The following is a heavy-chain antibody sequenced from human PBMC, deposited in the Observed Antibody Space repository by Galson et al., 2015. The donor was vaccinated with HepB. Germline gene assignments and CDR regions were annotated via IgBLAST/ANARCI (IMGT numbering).Heavy chain of an antibody. J-gene: IGHJ4*02. Sequence: SLRLSCAASGFTFSIYSMKWVRQAPGKGLEWVSHVSSSSSTIYYADSVKGRFTISRDNAKNSLYLQMSSLRAEDTAVYYCARGHSNRYYFDLGDYFDYWGQGALVTVSS. CDR3: ARGHSNRYYFDLGDYFDY. D-gene: IGHD2/OR15-2a*01. CDR2: VSSSSSTI. V-gene: IGHV3-48*04. CDR1: GFTFSIYS.